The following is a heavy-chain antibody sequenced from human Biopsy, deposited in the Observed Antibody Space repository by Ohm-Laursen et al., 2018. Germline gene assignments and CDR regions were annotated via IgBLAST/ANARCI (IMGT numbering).Heavy chain of an antibody. CDR1: GGSISSRNHY. CDR3: ARHSLDDFWSGAHYYFDY. CDR2: VYYSGST. V-gene: IGHV4-39*01. Sequence: GTLSLTCCVSGGSISSRNHYWGWLRQPPGKGLEWIGHVYYSGSTLYNSSLESRVTVSVDTSKNQFHLRLTSMSASDTAVYYCARHSLDDFWSGAHYYFDYWGLGTLVTVPS. D-gene: IGHD3-3*01. J-gene: IGHJ4*02.